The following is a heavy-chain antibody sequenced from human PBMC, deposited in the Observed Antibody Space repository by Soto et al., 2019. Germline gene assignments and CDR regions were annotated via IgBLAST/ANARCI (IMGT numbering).Heavy chain of an antibody. Sequence: SETLSVTCTVSCGSINSVFWGWIRQPPGKGLEWVAYIYYSGSTSYNPSLKSRVTISVDTSKNQFSLNLISVTAADTAVYYCARGGAWSGSNWFDPWGQGTLVTVS. D-gene: IGHD6-19*01. CDR3: ARGGAWSGSNWFDP. V-gene: IGHV4-59*08. CDR2: IYYSGST. J-gene: IGHJ5*01. CDR1: CGSINSVF.